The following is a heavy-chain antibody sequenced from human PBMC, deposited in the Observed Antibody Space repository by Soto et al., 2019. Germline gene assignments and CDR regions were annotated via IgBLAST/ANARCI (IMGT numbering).Heavy chain of an antibody. D-gene: IGHD6-19*01. Sequence: EVQLVESGGGVIQPGGSLRLSCAASGFSVSSKYMTWVRQAPGKGLEWVSVIYGGGTTYYADSVKGRFTSSRDNSKNTLYLQMNSLRAEDTAVYYCVQTTGWPGFDFWGQGTLVTVSS. CDR2: IYGGGTT. V-gene: IGHV3-53*01. CDR1: GFSVSSKY. J-gene: IGHJ4*02. CDR3: VQTTGWPGFDF.